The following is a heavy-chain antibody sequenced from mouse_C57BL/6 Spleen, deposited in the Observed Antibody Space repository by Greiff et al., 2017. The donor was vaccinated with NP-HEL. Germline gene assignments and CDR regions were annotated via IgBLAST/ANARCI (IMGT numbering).Heavy chain of an antibody. CDR2: IWSGGST. CDR1: GFSLTSYG. J-gene: IGHJ2*01. CDR3: ARNWDEYFDY. D-gene: IGHD4-1*01. V-gene: IGHV2-2*01. Sequence: VKLQQSGPGLVQPSQSLSITCTVSGFSLTSYGVHWVRQSPGKGLEWLGVIWSGGSTDYNAAFISRLSISKDNSKSQVFFKMNSLQADDTAIYYCARNWDEYFDYWGQGTTLTVSS.